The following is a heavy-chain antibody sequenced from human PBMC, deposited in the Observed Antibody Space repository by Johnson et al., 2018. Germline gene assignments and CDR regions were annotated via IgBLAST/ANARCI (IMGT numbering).Heavy chain of an antibody. D-gene: IGHD4-17*01. CDR3: AKTAGTTVTTVYAFDV. Sequence: VQLVESGGGVVQPGRSLRLSCAASGFTFNRYVMHWVRQAPGKGPEWVAVISYDGSNRYFADSVRDRFTISRVNSKNTLYLQMNSLRAEDTAVYYCAKTAGTTVTTVYAFDVWGQGTLVTISS. CDR2: ISYDGSNR. J-gene: IGHJ3*01. CDR1: GFTFNRYV. V-gene: IGHV3-30*18.